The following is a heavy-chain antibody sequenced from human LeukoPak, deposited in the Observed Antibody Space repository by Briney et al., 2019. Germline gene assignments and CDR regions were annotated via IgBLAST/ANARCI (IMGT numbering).Heavy chain of an antibody. CDR1: GFTFSSYG. D-gene: IGHD6-13*01. CDR3: AKEPQQLVRGYYFDY. Sequence: GRSLRLSCAASGFTFSSYGMHWVRQAPGKGLEWVAVIWYDGSNKYYADSVKGRFTISRDNSKNTLYLQMNSLRAEGTAVYYCAKEPQQLVRGYYFDYWGQGTLVTVSS. V-gene: IGHV3-33*06. CDR2: IWYDGSNK. J-gene: IGHJ4*02.